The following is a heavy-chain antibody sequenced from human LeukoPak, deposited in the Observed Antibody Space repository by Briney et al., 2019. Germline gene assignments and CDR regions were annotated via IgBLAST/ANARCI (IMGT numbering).Heavy chain of an antibody. D-gene: IGHD3-3*01. V-gene: IGHV4-59*01. CDR3: ARSYYDFWSAYDAFDI. Sequence: SETLSLTCTVSGGSISSYYWSWIRQPPGKGLEWIGYIYYSGSTHYNPSLKSRVTISVDTSKNQFSLKLSSVTAADTAVYYCARSYYDFWSAYDAFDIWGQGTMVTVSS. CDR2: IYYSGST. CDR1: GGSISSYY. J-gene: IGHJ3*02.